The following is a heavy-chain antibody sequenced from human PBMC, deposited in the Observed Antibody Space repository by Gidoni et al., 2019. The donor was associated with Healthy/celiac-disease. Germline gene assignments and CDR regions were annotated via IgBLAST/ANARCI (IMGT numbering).Heavy chain of an antibody. J-gene: IGHJ4*02. D-gene: IGHD3-10*01. CDR1: GFPFSSYA. Sequence: QVQLVESGGGVVRHGRSLSISWAASGFPFSSYAMHWVRQAPGKGLEWVAVISYDGSNKYYADSVKGRFTISRDNSKNTLYLQMNSLRAEDTAVYYCARLRSGLDYWGQGTLVTVSS. CDR3: ARLRSGLDY. CDR2: ISYDGSNK. V-gene: IGHV3-30-3*01.